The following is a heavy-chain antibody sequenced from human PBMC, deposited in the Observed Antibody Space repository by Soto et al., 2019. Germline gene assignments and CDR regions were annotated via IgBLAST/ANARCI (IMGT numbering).Heavy chain of an antibody. CDR1: GGTFSSYA. CDR2: IIPIFGTA. CDR3: ARDALASRLVRAYYYYYGMDV. V-gene: IGHV1-69*13. Sequence: SVKVSCKASGGTFSSYAISWVRQAPGQGLEWMGGIIPIFGTANYAQRFQGRVTITADESTSTAYMELSSLRSEDTAVYYCARDALASRLVRAYYYYYGMDVWGQGTTVTVSS. D-gene: IGHD6-6*01. J-gene: IGHJ6*02.